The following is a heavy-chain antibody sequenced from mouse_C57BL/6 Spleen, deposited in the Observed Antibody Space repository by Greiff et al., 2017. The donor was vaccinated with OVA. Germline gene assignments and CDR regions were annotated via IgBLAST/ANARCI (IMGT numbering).Heavy chain of an antibody. D-gene: IGHD2-3*01. V-gene: IGHV1-64*01. CDR1: GYTFTSYW. CDR2: IHPNSGST. J-gene: IGHJ2*01. CDR3: ARRRGPDGSPGY. Sequence: QVQLKQPGAELVKPGASVKLSCKASGYTFTSYWMHWVKQRPGQGLEWIGMIHPNSGSTNYNEKFKSKATLTVDKSSSTAYMQLSSLTSEDSAVYYCARRRGPDGSPGYWGQGTTLTVSS.